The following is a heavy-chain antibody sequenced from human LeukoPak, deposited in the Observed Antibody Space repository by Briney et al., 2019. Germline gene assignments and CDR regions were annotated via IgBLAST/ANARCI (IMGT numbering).Heavy chain of an antibody. CDR3: ARVSNYDFWSGGRNWFDP. Sequence: ASVKVSCKASGYTFTSYDINWVRQATGQGLEWMGWMNPNSGNTGYAQKFQGRVTITRNTSISTAYMELSSLRSEDTGVYYCARVSNYDFWSGGRNWFDPWGQGTLVTVSS. V-gene: IGHV1-8*03. CDR2: MNPNSGNT. J-gene: IGHJ5*02. CDR1: GYTFTSYD. D-gene: IGHD3-3*01.